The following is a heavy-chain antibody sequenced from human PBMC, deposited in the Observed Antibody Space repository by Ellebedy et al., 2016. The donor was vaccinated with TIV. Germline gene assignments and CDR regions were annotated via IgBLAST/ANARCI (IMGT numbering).Heavy chain of an antibody. V-gene: IGHV1-24*01. CDR2: FDPEDGET. J-gene: IGHJ4*02. CDR1: GYTLTALS. D-gene: IGHD3-10*02. Sequence: AASVKVSCKVSGYTLTALSMHWARQAPGKGLEWMGGFDPEDGETIYAQKFQGRVTMTEDTSTDSAYMELRSLRSEDTAVFYCAKSGLFGELLYLDYWGQGTLVTVSS. CDR3: AKSGLFGELLYLDY.